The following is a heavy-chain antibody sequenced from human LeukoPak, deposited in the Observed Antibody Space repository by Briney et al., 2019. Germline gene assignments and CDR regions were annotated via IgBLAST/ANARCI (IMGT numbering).Heavy chain of an antibody. V-gene: IGHV4-34*01. CDR3: ARGSRPPAARWVHQY. D-gene: IGHD6-6*01. CDR2: INHSGST. J-gene: IGHJ4*02. CDR1: GGSFSGYY. Sequence: SETLSLTCAVYGGSFSGYYWSWLRQPPGKGLEWIGEINHSGSTNYNPSLKSRVTISVDTSKNQFSLKLSSVTAADTAVYYCARGSRPPAARWVHQYWGQGTLVTVSS.